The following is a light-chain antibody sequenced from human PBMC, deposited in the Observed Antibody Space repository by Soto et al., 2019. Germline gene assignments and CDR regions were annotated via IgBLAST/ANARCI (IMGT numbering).Light chain of an antibody. CDR3: QQYKSFPLT. Sequence: DIHLTQSPSFLSSSLGDRGTITFLASQGISNYLVWYQQKPGKAPKPLIYAASTLQSGVPSRFSGSGSGTEFTLTISSLQPEDFATYYCQQYKSFPLTFGGGTKVDIK. J-gene: IGKJ4*01. CDR2: AAS. CDR1: QGISNY. V-gene: IGKV1-9*01.